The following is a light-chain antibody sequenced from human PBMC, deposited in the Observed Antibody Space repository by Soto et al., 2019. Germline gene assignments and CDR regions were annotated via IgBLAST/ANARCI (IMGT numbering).Light chain of an antibody. CDR1: QSVSSSY. CDR2: GAS. J-gene: IGKJ2*01. Sequence: EIVLTQSPGTLSLSPGERATLSCRASQSVSSSYLAWYQQKPGQAPRLLIYGASSRATGIPDRFSGSGSGTDFTLTISSLEPEDVAVYYCQQYGSSLLYTFGQGTKLEIK. V-gene: IGKV3-20*01. CDR3: QQYGSSLLYT.